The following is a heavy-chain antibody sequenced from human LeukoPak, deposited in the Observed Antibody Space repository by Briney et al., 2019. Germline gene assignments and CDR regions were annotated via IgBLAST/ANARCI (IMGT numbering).Heavy chain of an antibody. CDR2: ISGSGAGT. J-gene: IGHJ2*01. Sequence: PGGSLRLSCAVSGFTFSSYAMTWVRQAPGKGLEWVSGISGSGAGTYSADSVKGRFTISRDNSKNTLYLQMNSLRAEDTAVYYCAKVNPKNWYFDLWGRGTLVTVSS. CDR1: GFTFSSYA. CDR3: AKVNPKNWYFDL. V-gene: IGHV3-23*01.